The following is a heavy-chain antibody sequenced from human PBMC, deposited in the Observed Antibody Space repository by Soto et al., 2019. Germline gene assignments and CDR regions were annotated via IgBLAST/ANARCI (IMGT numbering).Heavy chain of an antibody. J-gene: IGHJ3*02. Sequence: ASVKVSCKASGNTVPNYAIHWVRQAPGQRLEWMGWINGSNGNTYYSQHFQGRVTITADTSTGTVYMQLSSLRSEDAAVYYCARLIVGATTNAFDIWGQGTMVTVSS. V-gene: IGHV1-3*01. CDR3: ARLIVGATTNAFDI. D-gene: IGHD1-26*01. CDR2: INGSNGNT. CDR1: GNTVPNYA.